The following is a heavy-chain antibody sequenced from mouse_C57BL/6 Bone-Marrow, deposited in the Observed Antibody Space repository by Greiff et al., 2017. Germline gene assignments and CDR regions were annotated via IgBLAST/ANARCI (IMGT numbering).Heavy chain of an antibody. J-gene: IGHJ3*01. CDR3: SRSPYYYCSMWFAY. CDR1: GFTFTDYY. CDR2: IRNKANGYTT. D-gene: IGHD1-1*01. V-gene: IGHV7-3*01. Sequence: EVMLVESGGVLVQPGGSLSLSCAASGFTFTDYYMSWVRQPPGKALEWLGFIRNKANGYTTEYSASVKGRFTISRDNSKSILYLQMNALRAEGSATYYCSRSPYYYCSMWFAYWGQGTLVTVSA.